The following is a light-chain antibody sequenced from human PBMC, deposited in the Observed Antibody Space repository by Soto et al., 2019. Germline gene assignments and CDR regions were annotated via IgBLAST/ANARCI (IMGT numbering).Light chain of an antibody. CDR2: LSS. V-gene: IGKV1-6*01. Sequence: IQMTQSPSSLSASVGDRVTISCRASQGIRTDVGWSQQKPGKAPKLLIYLSSSLQSGVPSRISGSGSGTDFTLTISSLQPEDLATYFCLHHYGYPPTFGQGTKVDIK. CDR3: LHHYGYPPT. J-gene: IGKJ1*01. CDR1: QGIRTD.